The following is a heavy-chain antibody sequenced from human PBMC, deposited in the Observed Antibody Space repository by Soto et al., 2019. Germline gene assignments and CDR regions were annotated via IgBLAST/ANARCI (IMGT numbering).Heavy chain of an antibody. J-gene: IGHJ4*02. D-gene: IGHD3-22*01. CDR2: ISTYDGTT. CDR1: GYSFTSYG. V-gene: IGHV1-18*01. Sequence: ASVKVSCKASGYSFTSYGINWVRQAPGQGLEWMGWISTYDGTTKYAQKVQGRVTMTTDTSTSTAYMELRSLRSVDTAVYYCARDKVFEDSRGNLAGYWGQGTLVTVSS. CDR3: ARDKVFEDSRGNLAGY.